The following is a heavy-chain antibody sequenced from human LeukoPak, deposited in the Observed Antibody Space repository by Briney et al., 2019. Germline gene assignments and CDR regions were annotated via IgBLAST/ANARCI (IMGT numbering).Heavy chain of an antibody. CDR2: ISYDGSNK. J-gene: IGHJ4*02. Sequence: GRSLRRSCAASGFTFSSYGMHWVRQAPGKGLEWVAVISYDGSNKYYADSVKGRFTISRDNSKNTLYLQMNSLRAEDTAVYYCAKADSSGEYFDYWGQGTLVTVSS. CDR3: AKADSSGEYFDY. CDR1: GFTFSSYG. D-gene: IGHD3-22*01. V-gene: IGHV3-30*18.